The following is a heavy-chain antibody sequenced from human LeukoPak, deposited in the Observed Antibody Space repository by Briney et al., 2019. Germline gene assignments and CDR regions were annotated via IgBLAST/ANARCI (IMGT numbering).Heavy chain of an antibody. V-gene: IGHV3-23*01. CDR2: ISGSGGST. Sequence: GGSLRLSCAASGFTFSSYAMSWVRQAPGKGLEWVSAISGSGGSTYYADSVKGRFTISRDNSKNTLYLQMNSLRAEDTAVYYCAKDMKYYDSSGSPYYYYGMDVWGQGTTVTVSS. J-gene: IGHJ6*02. CDR1: GFTFSSYA. D-gene: IGHD3-22*01. CDR3: AKDMKYYDSSGSPYYYYGMDV.